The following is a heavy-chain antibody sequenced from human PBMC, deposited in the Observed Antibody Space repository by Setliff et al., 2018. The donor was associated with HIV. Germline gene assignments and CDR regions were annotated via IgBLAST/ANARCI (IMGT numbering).Heavy chain of an antibody. V-gene: IGHV1-3*01. CDR3: ARALSYGAGTYSAAGF. Sequence: ASVKVSCKASGYPFTNYAIHWVRPAPGQGLEWMGWINAGNGNTESSQKFQRGVTITRETSATTAYMELSSLTPEDTAIYFCARALSYGAGTYSAAGFWGQGTLVTVSS. CDR1: GYPFTNYA. D-gene: IGHD3-10*01. J-gene: IGHJ4*02. CDR2: INAGNGNT.